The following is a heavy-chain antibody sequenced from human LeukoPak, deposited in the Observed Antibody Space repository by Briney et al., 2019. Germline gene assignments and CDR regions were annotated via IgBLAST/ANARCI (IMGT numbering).Heavy chain of an antibody. CDR2: INPNSGGT. V-gene: IGHV1-2*02. CDR1: RHTFTGYY. CDR3: ARVLYYDSSGYYYPVAFGI. Sequence: VKVSCKASRHTFTGYYMHWVRQSPGLGLEWMGWINPNSGGTNYAQKFQGRVTMTRDTSISTAYMELSRLRSDDTAVYYCARVLYYDSSGYYYPVAFGIWGQGTMVTVSS. J-gene: IGHJ3*02. D-gene: IGHD3-22*01.